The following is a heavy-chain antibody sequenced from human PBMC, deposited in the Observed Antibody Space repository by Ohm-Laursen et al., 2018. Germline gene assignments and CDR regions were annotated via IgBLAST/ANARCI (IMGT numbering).Heavy chain of an antibody. Sequence: GSLRLSCTASGFTFSIYGIHWVRQAPGKGLEWVSSISSSSSYIYYADSVKGRFTISRDNAKNSLYLQMNSLRAEDTAVYYCARWGGYGDYSNQYYYYYGMDVWGQGTTVTVSS. V-gene: IGHV3-21*01. CDR2: ISSSSSYI. D-gene: IGHD4-17*01. J-gene: IGHJ6*02. CDR3: ARWGGYGDYSNQYYYYYGMDV. CDR1: GFTFSIYG.